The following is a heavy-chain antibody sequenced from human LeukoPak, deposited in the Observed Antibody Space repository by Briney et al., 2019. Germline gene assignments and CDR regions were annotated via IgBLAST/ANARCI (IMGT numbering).Heavy chain of an antibody. D-gene: IGHD5-12*01. Sequence: SETLSLTCTVSGGSISSYYWSSIRQPVGKGMEWIGRIYTSGSTNYNPSLKSRVTMSVDTSKNQFSLKLSSVTAADTAVYYCTRDRSGYDDAFDIWGQGTMVTVSS. V-gene: IGHV4-4*07. CDR3: TRDRSGYDDAFDI. J-gene: IGHJ3*02. CDR2: IYTSGST. CDR1: GGSISSYY.